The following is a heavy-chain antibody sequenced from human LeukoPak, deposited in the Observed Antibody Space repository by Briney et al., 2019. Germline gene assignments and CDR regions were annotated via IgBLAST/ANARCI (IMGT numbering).Heavy chain of an antibody. V-gene: IGHV3-9*01. CDR2: ITWNSGDI. D-gene: IGHD6-13*01. J-gene: IGHJ2*01. CDR3: AKAFSSTWYWYFDL. CDR1: GFSFDDYA. Sequence: GRSLRLSCAASGFSFDDYAMHWVRQAPGKGLEWVSGITWNSGDIDYADSVKGRFIISRDNAKNSLFLQMNSLRPEDTALYYCAKAFSSTWYWYFDLWGRGTLVTVSS.